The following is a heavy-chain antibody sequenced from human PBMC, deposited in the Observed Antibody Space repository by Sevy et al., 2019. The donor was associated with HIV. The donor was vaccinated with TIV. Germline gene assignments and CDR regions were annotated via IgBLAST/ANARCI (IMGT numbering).Heavy chain of an antibody. CDR2: INPSDSYT. V-gene: IGHV5-10-1*01. CDR3: ARDEAQGSSWHVPFDY. CDR1: GYSFTSYW. Sequence: GESLKISCKGSGYSFTSYWIIWVRQMPGKGLEWMGRINPSDSYTNYSPSFQGHVSISADKSISTAYLQWSSLKASDTAMYFCARDEAQGSSWHVPFDYWGQGTLVTVSS. D-gene: IGHD6-13*01. J-gene: IGHJ4*02.